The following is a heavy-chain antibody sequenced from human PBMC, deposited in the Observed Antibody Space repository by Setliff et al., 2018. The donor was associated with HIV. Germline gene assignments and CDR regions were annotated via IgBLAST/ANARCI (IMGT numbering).Heavy chain of an antibody. J-gene: IGHJ4*02. D-gene: IGHD3-22*01. V-gene: IGHV4-59*01. CDR2: VYYSGTT. CDR3: ARKYLVNVFDY. Sequence: SETLSLTCSVSGGSLSSYYWSWIRQPPGKGLEWIGYVYYSGTTNYNPSLKSRVSMPVDTSKNQFSLRLSSVTAADTAVYYCARKYLVNVFDYWGQGMLVTVS. CDR1: GGSLSSYY.